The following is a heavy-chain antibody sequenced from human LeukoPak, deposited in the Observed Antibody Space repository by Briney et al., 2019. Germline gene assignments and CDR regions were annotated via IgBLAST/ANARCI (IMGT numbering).Heavy chain of an antibody. V-gene: IGHV4-59*01. CDR3: ARGGMEDHYSGLDV. D-gene: IGHD1-1*01. CDR1: GGSFSSYY. CDR2: IYYRGST. Sequence: PAETLSLTCSVSGGSFSSYYWSWIRQSPGKGLEWIGYIYYRGSTIYNPSPKSRVTISVDTYKNPFSLKLSSVSAADTAVYYCARGGMEDHYSGLDVWGQGTTVTVSS. J-gene: IGHJ6*02.